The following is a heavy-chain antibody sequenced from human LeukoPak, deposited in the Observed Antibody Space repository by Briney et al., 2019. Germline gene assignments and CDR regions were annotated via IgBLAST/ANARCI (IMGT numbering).Heavy chain of an antibody. J-gene: IGHJ4*02. Sequence: QTGGSLRLSCAASGFTFSIYTMNWVRQAPGKGLEWVSYISPSSSSTYYADSVKGRFTVSRDNAQNSLYLQMNSLRAEDTALYYCAGGVQGAGPFDYWGQGSLVTVSS. V-gene: IGHV3-48*04. CDR3: AGGVQGAGPFDY. D-gene: IGHD3-16*01. CDR1: GFTFSIYT. CDR2: ISPSSSST.